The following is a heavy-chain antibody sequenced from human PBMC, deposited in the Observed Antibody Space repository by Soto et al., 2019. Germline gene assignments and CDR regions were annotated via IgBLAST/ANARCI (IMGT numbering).Heavy chain of an antibody. CDR3: AKDESRGYYDSSGYSAY. D-gene: IGHD3-22*01. CDR1: GLNFSSYG. Sequence: GGSLRVSCAASGLNFSSYGMHWVRKDTGKGLEWVAVISYDGSNKYYADSVKGRFTISRDNSKNTLYLQMNSLRAEDTAVYYCAKDESRGYYDSSGYSAYWGQGTLVTVSS. J-gene: IGHJ4*02. CDR2: ISYDGSNK. V-gene: IGHV3-30*18.